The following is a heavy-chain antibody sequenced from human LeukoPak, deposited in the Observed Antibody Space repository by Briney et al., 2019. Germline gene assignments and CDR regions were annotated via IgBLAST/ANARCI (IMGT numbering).Heavy chain of an antibody. CDR3: TRAYTQLGFDP. D-gene: IGHD2-2*01. V-gene: IGHV3-49*03. CDR2: IRSKAYGGTT. CDR1: GFTFDDYA. Sequence: SLRLSCAASGFTFDDYAMNWFRQAPGKGLEWVGFIRSKAYGGTTEYAASVKGRFTISRDDSKSIAYLQMNSLKTEDTAVYYCTRAYTQLGFDPWGQGTLVTVSS. J-gene: IGHJ5*02.